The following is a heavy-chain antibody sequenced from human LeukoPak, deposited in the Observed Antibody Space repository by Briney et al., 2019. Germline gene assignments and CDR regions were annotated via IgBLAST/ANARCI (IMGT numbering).Heavy chain of an antibody. CDR1: GFTFSSYA. D-gene: IGHD5-18*01. Sequence: PGGSLRLSCAASGFTFSSYAMHWVRQAPGKGLEYVSAISSNGGSTYYANSVKGRFTISRDNSKNTLYLQMGSLRAEDMAVCYCARGGYSYGSTFDYWGQGTLVTVSS. V-gene: IGHV3-64*01. CDR3: ARGGYSYGSTFDY. CDR2: ISSNGGST. J-gene: IGHJ4*02.